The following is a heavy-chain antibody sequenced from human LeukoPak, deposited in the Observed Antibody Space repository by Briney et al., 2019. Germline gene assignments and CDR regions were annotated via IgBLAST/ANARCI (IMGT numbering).Heavy chain of an antibody. D-gene: IGHD6-13*01. CDR1: GGSIRKYY. CDR3: ARVGSSSRYFSSDY. Sequence: SEPLSLTCTVSGGSIRKYYWSWIRQPPGKGLEWIGYIYYSGTSKYNPSLKSRVTISVDTSKNQFSLKLSSVTAADTAVYYCARVGSSSRYFSSDYWGQGTLVTVSS. J-gene: IGHJ4*02. V-gene: IGHV4-59*01. CDR2: IYYSGTS.